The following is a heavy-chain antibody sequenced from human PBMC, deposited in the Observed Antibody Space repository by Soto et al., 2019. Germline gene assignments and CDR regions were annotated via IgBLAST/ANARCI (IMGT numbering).Heavy chain of an antibody. J-gene: IGHJ6*02. D-gene: IGHD4-4*01. CDR2: ISYDGSNK. CDR3: ARDLKGDYSYYSYGMDV. V-gene: IGHV3-30-3*01. Sequence: GGSMKLSCAASGFTFRSYAMHGVRQAPGKGLEWVAVISYDGSNKYYADSVKGRFTISRDNSKNTLYLQMNSLRAEDTAVYYCARDLKGDYSYYSYGMDVWGQGTTVTVSS. CDR1: GFTFRSYA.